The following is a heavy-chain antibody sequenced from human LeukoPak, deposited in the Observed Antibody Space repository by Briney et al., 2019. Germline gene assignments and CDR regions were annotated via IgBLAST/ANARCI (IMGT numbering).Heavy chain of an antibody. D-gene: IGHD2-15*01. V-gene: IGHV4-34*01. CDR1: GGSFSGYY. CDR3: ARGDCSGGSCYPHAFDI. Sequence: SETLSLTCAVYGGSFSGYYWSWIRQPPGKGLEWIGEINHSGSTNYNPSLKSRVTISVDTSKDQFSLKLSSVTAADTAVYYCARGDCSGGSCYPHAFDIWGQGTMVTVSS. J-gene: IGHJ3*02. CDR2: INHSGST.